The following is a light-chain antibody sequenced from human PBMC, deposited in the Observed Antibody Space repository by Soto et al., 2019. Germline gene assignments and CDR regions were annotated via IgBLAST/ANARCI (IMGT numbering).Light chain of an antibody. V-gene: IGKV1-5*03. Sequence: DIQMTQSPSTLSASLGDRVTIPCRASQSIGRWLAWYQQKPGKAPKLLIYKASTLKSGVPSRFSGSGSGTEFTLTISSLQPDDFATYYCQQSYSSPPTFGQGTKVDI. CDR2: KAS. CDR1: QSIGRW. J-gene: IGKJ1*01. CDR3: QQSYSSPPT.